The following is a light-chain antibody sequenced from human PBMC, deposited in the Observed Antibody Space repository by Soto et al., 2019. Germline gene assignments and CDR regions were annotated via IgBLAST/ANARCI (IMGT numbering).Light chain of an antibody. CDR3: AAWDDSLNGFYV. J-gene: IGLJ1*01. Sequence: QSVLTQPPSASGTPGQRVAISCSGSRSNIGSNTVSWYQQLPGTAPKLLIHSNDQRPSGVPDRFSGSKSGTSASLAISGLQSEDEADYYCAAWDDSLNGFYVFGTGTRSPS. V-gene: IGLV1-44*01. CDR1: RSNIGSNT. CDR2: SND.